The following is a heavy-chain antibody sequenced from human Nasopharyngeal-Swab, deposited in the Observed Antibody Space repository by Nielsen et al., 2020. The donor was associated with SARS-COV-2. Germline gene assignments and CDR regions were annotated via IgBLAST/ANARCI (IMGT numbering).Heavy chain of an antibody. CDR1: GFTFSSYD. CDR2: IGTAGDT. CDR3: ARVNYDSSGGDAFDI. D-gene: IGHD3-22*01. V-gene: IGHV3-13*01. Sequence: GEPLKISCAASGFTFSSYDMHWVRQATGKGLEWVSAIGTAGDTYYPGSVKGRFTISRENAKNSLYLQMNSLRAGDTAVYYCARVNYDSSGGDAFDIWGQGTMVTVS. J-gene: IGHJ3*02.